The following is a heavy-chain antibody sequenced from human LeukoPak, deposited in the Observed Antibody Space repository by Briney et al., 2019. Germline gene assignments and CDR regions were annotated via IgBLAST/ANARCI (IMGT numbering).Heavy chain of an antibody. CDR1: GFTFTYA. J-gene: IGHJ4*02. CDR3: AKATGYLDPFDY. Sequence: GGSLRLSCAASGFTFTYAMSWVRQAPGKGLGWVSSIRGSGGSTFYADSVKGRFTISRDNSKNTLYLQMNSLRDEDTAVYYCAKATGYLDPFDYWGQGTLVTVSS. D-gene: IGHD3/OR15-3a*01. CDR2: IRGSGGST. V-gene: IGHV3-23*01.